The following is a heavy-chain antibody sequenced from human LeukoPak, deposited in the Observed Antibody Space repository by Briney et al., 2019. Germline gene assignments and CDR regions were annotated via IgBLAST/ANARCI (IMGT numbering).Heavy chain of an antibody. D-gene: IGHD6-13*01. CDR1: GFTFSSYA. CDR2: ISGSGGST. V-gene: IGHV3-23*01. Sequence: GGSLRLSCAASGFTFSSYAMSWVRQAPGRGLEWVSAISGSGGSTYYADSVKGRFTISRDNSKNTLYLQMNSLRAEDTAVYYCARAIAAVHLFDYWGQGTLVTVSS. CDR3: ARAIAAVHLFDY. J-gene: IGHJ4*02.